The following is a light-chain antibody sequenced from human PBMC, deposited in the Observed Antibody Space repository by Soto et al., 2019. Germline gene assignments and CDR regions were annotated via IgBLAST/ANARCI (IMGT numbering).Light chain of an antibody. CDR2: LGS. CDR3: MQALQTPPT. CDR1: QSLLYSNRYNY. Sequence: IVLTQSPLSLPVMPGEAASISCRSSQSLLYSNRYNYLDWYLQKPGQSPQLLIYLGSNRASGVPDRFSGSGSGTDFTLKISRVEAEDVGIYYCMQALQTPPTFGGGTKVEIK. J-gene: IGKJ4*01. V-gene: IGKV2-28*01.